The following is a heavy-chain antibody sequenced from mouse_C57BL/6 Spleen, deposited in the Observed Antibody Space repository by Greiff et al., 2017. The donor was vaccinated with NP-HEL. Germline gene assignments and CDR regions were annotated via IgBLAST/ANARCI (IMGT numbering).Heavy chain of an antibody. CDR1: GYSITSGYY. Sequence: ESGPGLVKPSQSLSLTCSVTGYSITSGYYWNWIRQFPGNKLEWMGYISYDGSNNYNPSLKNRISITRDTSKNQFFLKLNSVTTEDTATYYCAREGDYGRGNFDYWGQGTTLTVSS. CDR2: ISYDGSN. V-gene: IGHV3-6*01. D-gene: IGHD1-1*01. J-gene: IGHJ2*01. CDR3: AREGDYGRGNFDY.